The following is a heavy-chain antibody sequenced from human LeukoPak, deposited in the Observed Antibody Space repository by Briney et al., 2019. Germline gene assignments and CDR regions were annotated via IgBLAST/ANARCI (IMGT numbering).Heavy chain of an antibody. CDR1: GFIFNKHA. J-gene: IGHJ4*02. D-gene: IGHD1-26*01. CDR2: LSGSGGST. V-gene: IGHV3-23*01. Sequence: GGSLRLSCAASGFIFNKHAMSWVRQAPGKGLEWVSGLSGSGGSTDYADSVKGRFTVSRDNSKNTLYLQMNSLRAEDMAVYYCVKDASSGTYYDYWGQVTLVTVSS. CDR3: VKDASSGTYYDY.